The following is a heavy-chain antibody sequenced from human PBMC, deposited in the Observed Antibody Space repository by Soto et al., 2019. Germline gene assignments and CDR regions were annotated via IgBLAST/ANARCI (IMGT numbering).Heavy chain of an antibody. V-gene: IGHV3-23*01. J-gene: IGHJ4*02. CDR2: ISGSGGST. CDR1: GFTFSSYA. Sequence: GGSLSLSCAASGFTFSSYAMSWVPQAPGKGLEWVSAISGSGGSTYYADSVKGRFTISRDNSKNTLYLQMNSLRAEDTAVYYCAKDRLGGWYVDYWGQGTLVTVSS. D-gene: IGHD6-19*01. CDR3: AKDRLGGWYVDY.